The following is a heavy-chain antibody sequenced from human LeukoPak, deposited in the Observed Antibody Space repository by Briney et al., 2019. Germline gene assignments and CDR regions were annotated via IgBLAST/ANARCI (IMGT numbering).Heavy chain of an antibody. Sequence: SSETLSLTCTVSGDSISSDTYFWGWIRQPPGKGLEWIGSIYYSGNTYYNASLKSQVSISIDTSKNRFSLKLTSVTAADTAVYYCARQTGSGLFILPGGQGTLVTVSS. CDR3: ARQTGSGLFILP. D-gene: IGHD3/OR15-3a*01. V-gene: IGHV4-39*01. J-gene: IGHJ4*02. CDR2: IYYSGNT. CDR1: GDSISSDTYF.